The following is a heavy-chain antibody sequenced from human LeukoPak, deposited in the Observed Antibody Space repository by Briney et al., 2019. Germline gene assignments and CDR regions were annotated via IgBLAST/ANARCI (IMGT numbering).Heavy chain of an antibody. J-gene: IGHJ4*02. CDR2: IVVGSGNT. D-gene: IGHD3-10*01. CDR1: GFTFTSYA. CDR3: AAGSMVRGVTHFDY. Sequence: SVKVSCKASGFTFTSYAMQWVRQARGQRLEWIGWIVVGSGNTNYAQKFQERVTITRDMSTSTAYMELSSLRSEDTAVSYCAAGSMVRGVTHFDYWGQGTLVTVSS. V-gene: IGHV1-58*02.